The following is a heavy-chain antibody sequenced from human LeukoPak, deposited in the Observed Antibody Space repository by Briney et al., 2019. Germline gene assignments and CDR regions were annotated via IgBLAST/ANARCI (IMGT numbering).Heavy chain of an antibody. V-gene: IGHV3-23*01. D-gene: IGHD5-12*01. J-gene: IGHJ4*02. CDR1: GFTFSSYA. CDR3: AKDPRGYSGYEYQDY. CDR2: ISGSGGST. Sequence: GGSLRLSCAASGFTFSSYAMSWVRQAPGKGLEWVSAISGSGGSTYYADSVKGRFTISRDNSKNTLYLQMNSLRAEDTAVYYCAKDPRGYSGYEYQDYWGQGTLVTVSS.